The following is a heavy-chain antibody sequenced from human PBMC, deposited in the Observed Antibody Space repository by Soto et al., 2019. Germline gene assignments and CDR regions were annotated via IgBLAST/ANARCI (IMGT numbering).Heavy chain of an antibody. V-gene: IGHV3-15*07. CDR1: GFTFSNAW. Sequence: PGGSLRLSCAASGFTFSNAWMNWVRQAPGKGLEWVGRIKSKTDGGTTDYAAPVKGRFTISRDDSKNTLYLQMNSLKTEDTAVYYCTRTDGGGDFWSGYYTPLGYYYYGMDVWGQGTTVTVSS. CDR2: IKSKTDGGTT. J-gene: IGHJ6*02. CDR3: TRTDGGGDFWSGYYTPLGYYYYGMDV. D-gene: IGHD3-3*01.